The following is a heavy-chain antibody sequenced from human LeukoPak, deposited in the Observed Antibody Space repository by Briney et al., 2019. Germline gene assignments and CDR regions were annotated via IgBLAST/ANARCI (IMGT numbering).Heavy chain of an antibody. J-gene: IGHJ4*02. CDR2: ISASGIGT. D-gene: IGHD2/OR15-2a*01. Sequence: PGGSLRLSCVASGFTLNTNAVSWVRQTPGKGLEWVSGISASGIGTHYADSVKGRFAISRDISNNTVFLQLNNLRPEDTAVYYCAKMPDTEVASTWGYYLDHWGQGTRVAVSA. V-gene: IGHV3-23*01. CDR3: AKMPDTEVASTWGYYLDH. CDR1: GFTLNTNA.